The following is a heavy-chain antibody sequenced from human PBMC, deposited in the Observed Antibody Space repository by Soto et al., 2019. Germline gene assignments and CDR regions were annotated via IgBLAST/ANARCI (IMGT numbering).Heavy chain of an antibody. CDR1: GFTFSSYA. D-gene: IGHD4-4*01. CDR2: ISYDGSNK. CDR3: ARPLWRDDYNWGYFDL. J-gene: IGHJ2*01. Sequence: QVQLVESGGGVVQPGRSLRLSCAASGFTFSSYAMHWVRQAPGKGLEWVAVISYDGSNKYYADSVKGRFTISRDNSKNTLYLQMNSLRGEDTAVYYCARPLWRDDYNWGYFDLWGRGTLVTFSS. V-gene: IGHV3-30-3*01.